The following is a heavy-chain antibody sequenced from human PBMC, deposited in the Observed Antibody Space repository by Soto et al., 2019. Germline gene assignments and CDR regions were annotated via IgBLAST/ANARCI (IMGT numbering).Heavy chain of an antibody. CDR3: ARDDATYYYDSSGYYYGSGLYYYYGMDV. J-gene: IGHJ6*02. V-gene: IGHV1-18*04. CDR2: ISAYNGNT. D-gene: IGHD3-22*01. CDR1: GYTFTSYG. Sequence: ASVKVSCKASGYTFTSYGINWVRQAPGQGLEWMGWISAYNGNTNYAQKLQGRVTMTTDTSTSTAYMELRSLRSDDTAVYYCARDDATYYYDSSGYYYGSGLYYYYGMDVWGQGTTVTVSS.